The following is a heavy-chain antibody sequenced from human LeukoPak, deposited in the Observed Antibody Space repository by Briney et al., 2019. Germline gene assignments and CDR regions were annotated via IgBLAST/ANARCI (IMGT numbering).Heavy chain of an antibody. V-gene: IGHV4-4*02. CDR1: GGSISNSNW. J-gene: IGHJ4*02. CDR2: IYHSGST. D-gene: IGHD5-18*01. CDR3: ARGQGSYGNY. Sequence: SGTLSLTCAVSGGSISNSNWWNWVRQPPGKGLEWIGEIYHSGSTNYNPSLRSRVTISVDRSKNQFALKLTSVTAADTAVYYCARGQGSYGNYWGQGTLVIVSS.